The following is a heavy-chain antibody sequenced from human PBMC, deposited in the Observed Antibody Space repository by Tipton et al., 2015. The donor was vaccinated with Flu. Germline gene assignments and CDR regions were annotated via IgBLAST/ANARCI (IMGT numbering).Heavy chain of an antibody. V-gene: IGHV4-59*10. D-gene: IGHD6-13*01. CDR2: IYTSGST. CDR1: GGSFSGYY. J-gene: IGHJ2*01. CDR3: ARSARIAAGYWYFDL. Sequence: TLSLTCAVYGGSFSGYYWSWIRQPVGKGLEWIGRIYTSGSTNYNPSLKSRVTMSVDTSKNQISLKLSSVTAADTAVYYCARSARIAAGYWYFDLWGRGTLVTVSS.